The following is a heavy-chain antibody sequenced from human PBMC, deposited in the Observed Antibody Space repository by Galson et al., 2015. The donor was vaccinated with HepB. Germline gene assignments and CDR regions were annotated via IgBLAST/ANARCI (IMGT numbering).Heavy chain of an antibody. CDR1: GFTFSSYA. CDR3: ARAPNYDFWSGYFPLEGSVTY. D-gene: IGHD3-3*01. Sequence: SLRLSCAASGFTFSSYAMHWVRQAPGKGLEWVAVISYDGSNKYYADSVKGRFTISRDNSKNTLYLQMNSLRAEDTAVYYCARAPNYDFWSGYFPLEGSVTYWGQGTLVTVSS. J-gene: IGHJ4*02. CDR2: ISYDGSNK. V-gene: IGHV3-30-3*01.